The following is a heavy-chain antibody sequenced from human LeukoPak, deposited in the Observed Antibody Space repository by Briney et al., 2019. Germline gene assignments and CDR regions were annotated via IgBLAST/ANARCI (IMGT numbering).Heavy chain of an antibody. CDR1: GFIFSDYW. Sequence: GGSLRLSCAASGFIFSDYWMTWVRQAPGKGLEWVANIKQAGSENSYVDSVKGRFTISRDNAKNSLYLQMNNLRAEDTAVYYCARGGYYYRDWYFDLWGRGTLVTVSS. D-gene: IGHD3-22*01. CDR3: ARGGYYYRDWYFDL. CDR2: IKQAGSEN. J-gene: IGHJ2*01. V-gene: IGHV3-7*01.